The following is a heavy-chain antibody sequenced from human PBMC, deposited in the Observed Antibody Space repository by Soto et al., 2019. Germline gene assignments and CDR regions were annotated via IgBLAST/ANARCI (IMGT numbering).Heavy chain of an antibody. Sequence: ASVKVSCKASGYTFTSYAMHWVRQAPGQRLEWMGWINAGNGNTKYSQKFQGRVTITRDTSASTAYMELSSLRSEDTAVYYCASRGDIYCSGGSCYSPFDYWGQGTLVTVSS. CDR2: INAGNGNT. CDR1: GYTFTSYA. J-gene: IGHJ4*02. CDR3: ASRGDIYCSGGSCYSPFDY. V-gene: IGHV1-3*01. D-gene: IGHD2-15*01.